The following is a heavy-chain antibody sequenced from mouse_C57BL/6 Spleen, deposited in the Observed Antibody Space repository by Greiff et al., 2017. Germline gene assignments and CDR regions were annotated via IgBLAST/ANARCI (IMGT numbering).Heavy chain of an antibody. CDR3: TRSGYDGWFAY. V-gene: IGHV1-15*01. J-gene: IGHJ3*01. D-gene: IGHD2-2*01. CDR1: GYTFTDYE. CDR2: IDPETGGT. Sequence: VKLQQSGAELVRPGASVTLSCKASGYTFTDYEMHWVKQTPVHGLEWIGAIDPETGGTAYNQKFKGKAILTADKSSSTAYMELRSLTSEDSAVYYCTRSGYDGWFAYWGQGTLVTVSA.